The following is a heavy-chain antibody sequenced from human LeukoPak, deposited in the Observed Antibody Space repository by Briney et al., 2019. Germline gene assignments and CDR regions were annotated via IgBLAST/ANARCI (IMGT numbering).Heavy chain of an antibody. CDR1: GFTFDDYA. Sequence: GGSLRLSCAASGFTFDDYAMHWVRQAPGKGLEWVSGISWNSGSIAYADSVKGRFTISRDNAKNSLYLQMNSLRAEDTALYYCAKGTHSSGWYGLDYWGQGTPVTVSS. V-gene: IGHV3-9*01. CDR2: ISWNSGSI. CDR3: AKGTHSSGWYGLDY. J-gene: IGHJ4*02. D-gene: IGHD6-19*01.